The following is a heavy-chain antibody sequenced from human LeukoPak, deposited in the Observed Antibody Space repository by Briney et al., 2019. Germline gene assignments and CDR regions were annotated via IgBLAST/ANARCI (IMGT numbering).Heavy chain of an antibody. CDR1: GGTFSSYA. V-gene: IGHV1-69*13. Sequence: ASVKVSCKASGGTFSSYAISWVRQAPGQGLEWMGGIIPIFGTANYAQKFQGRVTITADESTSTAYMELCSLRSEDTAVYYCARRPYGPRLYYFDYWGQGTLVTVSS. CDR3: ARRPYGPRLYYFDY. J-gene: IGHJ4*02. CDR2: IIPIFGTA. D-gene: IGHD3-10*01.